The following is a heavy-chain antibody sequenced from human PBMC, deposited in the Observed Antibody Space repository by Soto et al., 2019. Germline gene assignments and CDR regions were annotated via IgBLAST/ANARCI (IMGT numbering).Heavy chain of an antibody. CDR2: IGPSNKYV. D-gene: IGHD6-19*01. Sequence: EVQLVESGGGLVKPGGSLRLSCAASGFTFSGYTMNWVRQAPGEGLEWVSSIGPSNKYVYYAESVRGRFTISRDNSKNSLFLQMNSLSVEDTAMYFCVRRRTDSVAWYEFDYWGQGTLVTVSS. V-gene: IGHV3-21*01. J-gene: IGHJ4*02. CDR3: VRRRTDSVAWYEFDY. CDR1: GFTFSGYT.